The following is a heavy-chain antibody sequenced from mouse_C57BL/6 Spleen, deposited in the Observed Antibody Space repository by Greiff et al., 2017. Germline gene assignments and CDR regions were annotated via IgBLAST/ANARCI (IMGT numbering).Heavy chain of an antibody. Sequence: VQLQQSGAELVRPGASVKLSCTASGFNIKDDYMHWVKQRPEQGLEWIGWIDPENGDTEYASKFQGKATITADTSSNTAYLQLSSRTSEDTAVYYCTTWGYYGSSSYFDVWGTGTTVTVSS. D-gene: IGHD1-1*01. CDR2: IDPENGDT. V-gene: IGHV14-4*01. CDR3: TTWGYYGSSSYFDV. CDR1: GFNIKDDY. J-gene: IGHJ1*03.